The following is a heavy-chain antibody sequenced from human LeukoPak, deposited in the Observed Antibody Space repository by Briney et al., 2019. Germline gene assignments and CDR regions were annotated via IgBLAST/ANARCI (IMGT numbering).Heavy chain of an antibody. CDR3: ARELEPDSNGYYYMDV. J-gene: IGHJ6*03. CDR1: GFTFSSYW. Sequence: PGGSLRLSCAASGFTFSSYWMSWVRQAPGKGLEWVANIKQDGSEKYHVDSVKGRFTISRDNAKNSLYLQMNSLRAEDTAVYYCARELEPDSNGYYYMDVWGKGTTVTVSS. CDR2: IKQDGSEK. V-gene: IGHV3-7*01. D-gene: IGHD1-1*01.